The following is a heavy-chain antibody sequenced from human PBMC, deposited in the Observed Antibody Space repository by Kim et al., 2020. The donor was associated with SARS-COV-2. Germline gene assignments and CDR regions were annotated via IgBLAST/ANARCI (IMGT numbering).Heavy chain of an antibody. J-gene: IGHJ4*02. CDR3: ARGSGVGVRRFDC. CDR1: GGSISGGDFY. CDR2: IYYTGNT. Sequence: SETLSLTCTVPGGSISGGDFYWSWIRQTPGKGLEWIGNIYYTGNTYYNPSLKSRLRLSVDTSKNQFSLTLTSLTAADTAVYYCARGSGVGVRRFDCWGQGTLVTVSS. V-gene: IGHV4-30-4*01. D-gene: IGHD1-26*01.